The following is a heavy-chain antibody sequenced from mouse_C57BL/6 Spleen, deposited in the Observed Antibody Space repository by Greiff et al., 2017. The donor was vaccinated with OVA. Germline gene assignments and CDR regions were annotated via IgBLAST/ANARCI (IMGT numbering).Heavy chain of an antibody. CDR3: ASDGLIYFGFAY. V-gene: IGHV1-80*01. CDR2: IYPGDGDT. J-gene: IGHJ3*01. CDR1: GYAFSSYW. Sequence: QVQLKQSGAELVKPGASVKISCKASGYAFSSYWMNWVKQRPGKGLEWIGQIYPGDGDTNYNGKFKGKATLTADKSSSTAYMQLSSLTSEDSAVYFCASDGLIYFGFAYWGQGTLVTVSA. D-gene: IGHD2-1*01.